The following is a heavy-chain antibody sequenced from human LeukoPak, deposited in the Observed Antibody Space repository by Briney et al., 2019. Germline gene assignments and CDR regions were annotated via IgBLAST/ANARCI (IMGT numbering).Heavy chain of an antibody. V-gene: IGHV3-48*03. Sequence: AGGSLRLSCAASGFTFSTYEMTWVRQAPGKGLEWVSYIDSSGRTIYYADSVEGRFTISRDNAKYSLYLQMNSLRAEDTAIYYCARDADYGVYLDYWGQGTLVTVSS. D-gene: IGHD4-17*01. CDR3: ARDADYGVYLDY. J-gene: IGHJ4*02. CDR1: GFTFSTYE. CDR2: IDSSGRTI.